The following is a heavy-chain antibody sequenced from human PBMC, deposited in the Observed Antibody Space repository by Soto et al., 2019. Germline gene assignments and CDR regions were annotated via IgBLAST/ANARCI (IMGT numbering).Heavy chain of an antibody. V-gene: IGHV4-59*01. CDR3: ARGRTVSNYADDSSDYFYFFDY. J-gene: IGHJ4*02. Sequence: TLSLTCTVSGDAISTFYRGWMRQSPGKALEWSGYVYYTGSTNYNPSLKSRVTISLDRSKNQLSLKLTAANAADTAVYYCARGRTVSNYADDSSDYFYFFDYWGLGTQVTVSS. CDR2: VYYTGST. D-gene: IGHD3-22*01. CDR1: GDAISTFY.